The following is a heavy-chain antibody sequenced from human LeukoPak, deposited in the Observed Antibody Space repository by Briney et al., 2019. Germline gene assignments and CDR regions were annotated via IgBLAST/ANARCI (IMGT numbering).Heavy chain of an antibody. CDR1: GFTFSSYW. J-gene: IGHJ4*02. CDR3: ARAGRGSGKTVDY. Sequence: GGSLRLSCAASGFTFSSYWMSWVRQAPGKGLEWGADIKQDGSEKYYVDSVKGRFTISRDNAKNSLYLQMNSLRAEDTAVYYCARAGRGSGKTVDYWGQGTLVTVSS. D-gene: IGHD3-10*01. V-gene: IGHV3-7*04. CDR2: IKQDGSEK.